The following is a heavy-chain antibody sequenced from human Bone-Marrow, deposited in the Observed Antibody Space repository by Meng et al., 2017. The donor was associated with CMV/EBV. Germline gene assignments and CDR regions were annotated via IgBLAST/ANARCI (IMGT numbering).Heavy chain of an antibody. Sequence: KVSCKGSGYNFASYWIAWMRQRPGQGLEWVGIIYPGDSKTNYSPSLQGRVTITADKSTKIAYLQWNSLTTSDPPVYYCARGGLVRGVVLPKWFDPWGHGTLVTVSS. CDR2: IYPGDSKT. CDR1: GYNFASYW. J-gene: IGHJ5*02. V-gene: IGHV5-51*01. D-gene: IGHD3-10*01. CDR3: ARGGLVRGVVLPKWFDP.